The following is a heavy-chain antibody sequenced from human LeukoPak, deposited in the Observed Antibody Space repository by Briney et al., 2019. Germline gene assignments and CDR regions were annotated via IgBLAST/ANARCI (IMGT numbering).Heavy chain of an antibody. CDR2: IYHSGST. Sequence: PSETLSLTCTVSGCSISSGYYWGWIRPPPGKGLEWIGSIYHSGSTYYNPSLKSRVTISVDTSKNQFSLKLSSVTAADTAVYYCARGLWFGEFSSYYWGQGTLVTVSS. CDR1: GCSISSGYY. D-gene: IGHD3-10*01. CDR3: ARGLWFGEFSSYY. J-gene: IGHJ4*02. V-gene: IGHV4-38-2*02.